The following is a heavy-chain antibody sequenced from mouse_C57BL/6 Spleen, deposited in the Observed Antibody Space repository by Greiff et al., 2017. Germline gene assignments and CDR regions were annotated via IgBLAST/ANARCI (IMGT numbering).Heavy chain of an antibody. CDR2: IYPGSGST. CDR1: GYTFTSYW. Sequence: QVQLQQPGAELVKPGASVKMSCKASGYTFTSYWITWVKQRPGQGLEWIGDIYPGSGSTNYNEKFKSKATLTVDTSSSTAYMQLSSLTSEDSAVYDCARYYYDYGAYAMDYWGQGTSVTVSS. D-gene: IGHD2-4*01. J-gene: IGHJ4*01. V-gene: IGHV1-55*01. CDR3: ARYYYDYGAYAMDY.